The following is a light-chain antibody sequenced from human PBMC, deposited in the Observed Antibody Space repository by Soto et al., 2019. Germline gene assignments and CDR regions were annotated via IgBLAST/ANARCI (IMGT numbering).Light chain of an antibody. Sequence: EIVLTQSPGTLSLSPGEGATLSCRASQSVSTNFFAWYQQTPGQAPRLLIYGASTRATGIPDRFSGSGSGTDFTLTISRLEPEDFAVYYCQQYGRTSWTFGQGTKV. CDR2: GAS. CDR1: QSVSTNF. CDR3: QQYGRTSWT. V-gene: IGKV3-20*01. J-gene: IGKJ1*01.